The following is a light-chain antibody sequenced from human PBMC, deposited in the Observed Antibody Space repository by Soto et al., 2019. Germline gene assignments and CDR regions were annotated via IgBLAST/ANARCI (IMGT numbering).Light chain of an antibody. CDR1: QSVTSSY. CDR2: HAS. J-gene: IGKJ2*01. V-gene: IGKV3-20*01. CDR3: QQYAISPQT. Sequence: EIVLTQSPGTLSLSPGERATLSCRPSQSVTSSYLAWYQQKPGQAPRLLIYHASTRAAGIPDRFSGSGSGRDFTLTISRLEPEDFAVYYCQQYAISPQTFGRGTKLSIK.